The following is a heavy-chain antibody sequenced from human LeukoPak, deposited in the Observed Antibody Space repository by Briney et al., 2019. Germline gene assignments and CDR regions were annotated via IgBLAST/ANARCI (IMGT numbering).Heavy chain of an antibody. Sequence: SETLSLTCTVSGGSISSGGYYWSWIRQHPGKGLEWIGYIYYSGSTYYNPSLKSRVTISVDTSKNQFSLKLSSVTAADTAVYYCARKVVVVAAPGGYFDYWGQGTLVTVSS. D-gene: IGHD2-15*01. CDR2: IYYSGST. CDR1: GGSISSGGYY. J-gene: IGHJ4*02. CDR3: ARKVVVVAAPGGYFDY. V-gene: IGHV4-31*03.